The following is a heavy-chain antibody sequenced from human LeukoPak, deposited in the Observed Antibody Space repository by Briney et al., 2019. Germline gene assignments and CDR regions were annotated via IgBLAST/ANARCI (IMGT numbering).Heavy chain of an antibody. D-gene: IGHD6-19*01. V-gene: IGHV5-51*01. CDR2: IYPGDSDT. J-gene: IGHJ6*03. Sequence: GESLKISCKGSGYSFTNYWIGWVRQMPGKGLEWMGIIYPGDSDTRYSPSFQGQVTISADKSISTAYLQWSSLKASDTAMYYCARGWGSGWYGYYYMDVWGKGTTVTISS. CDR1: GYSFTNYW. CDR3: ARGWGSGWYGYYYMDV.